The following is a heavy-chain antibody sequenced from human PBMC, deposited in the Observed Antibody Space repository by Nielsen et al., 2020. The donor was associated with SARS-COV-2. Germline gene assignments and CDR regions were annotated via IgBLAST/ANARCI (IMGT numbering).Heavy chain of an antibody. CDR3: ARVGGYGLLWFGELLS. D-gene: IGHD3-10*01. CDR2: INSDGSST. CDR1: GFTFSSYW. J-gene: IGHJ5*02. V-gene: IGHV3-74*01. Sequence: LKISCAASGFTFSSYWMHWVRQAPGKGLVWVSRINSDGSSTSYADSVKGRFTISRDNAKNSLYLQMNSLRAEDTALYHCARVGGYGLLWFGELLSWGQGTLVTVSS.